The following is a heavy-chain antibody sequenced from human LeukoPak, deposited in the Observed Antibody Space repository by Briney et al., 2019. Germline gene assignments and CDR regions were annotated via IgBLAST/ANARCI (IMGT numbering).Heavy chain of an antibody. J-gene: IGHJ4*02. CDR3: ATTTGGYDFWSGYFYYFDY. Sequence: SVKVSCKASGGTFSSYAISWVRQAPGQGLEWMGGIIPIFGTENYAQKFQGRVTITTDESTSTAYMELSSLRSEDTAVYYCATTTGGYDFWSGYFYYFDYWGQGTLVTVSS. CDR2: IIPIFGTE. CDR1: GGTFSSYA. D-gene: IGHD3-3*01. V-gene: IGHV1-69*05.